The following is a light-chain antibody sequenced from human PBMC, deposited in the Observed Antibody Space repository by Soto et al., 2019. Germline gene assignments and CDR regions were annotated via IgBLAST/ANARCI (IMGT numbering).Light chain of an antibody. V-gene: IGKV3-20*01. CDR3: QQYGSSPGT. Sequence: EIVLTQSPGTLSLSPGERATLSCRASQSVSSSYLAWYQQKPGQAPRLLIYGASSRATGIPDRFSGSGSGTDFTLTISRLEPEDVAVYYCQQYGSSPGTFAQGTKLEIK. CDR1: QSVSSSY. J-gene: IGKJ1*01. CDR2: GAS.